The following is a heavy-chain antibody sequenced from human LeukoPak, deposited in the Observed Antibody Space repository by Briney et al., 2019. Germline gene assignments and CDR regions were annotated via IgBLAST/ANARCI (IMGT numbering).Heavy chain of an antibody. D-gene: IGHD3-16*01. V-gene: IGHV6-1*01. CDR3: ARDRGGYYFDY. CDR1: GDSVSSNSVA. J-gene: IGHJ4*02. CDR2: TYYRSKWYT. Sequence: SQTLSLTCAISGDSVSSNSVAWNWIRQSPSRCLEWLGRTYYRSKWYTDYAVSVKSRITIDPDTSKNQFSLQLNSVAPEDTAVYYCARDRGGYYFDYWGQGTLVTVSS.